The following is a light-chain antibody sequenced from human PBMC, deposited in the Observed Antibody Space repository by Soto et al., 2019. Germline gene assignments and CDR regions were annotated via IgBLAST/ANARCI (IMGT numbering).Light chain of an antibody. CDR2: EVS. CDR1: STDFVSYNR. J-gene: IGLJ1*01. Sequence: QSALTQPPSVSGSPGQSVTISCTGTSTDFVSYNRVSWYQQPPGTAPKLMIYEVSKRPSGVTDRFSGSKSGKTASLTISGLQAADEADYYCSLYTSENAYVFATGTKVTVL. V-gene: IGLV2-18*01. CDR3: SLYTSENAYV.